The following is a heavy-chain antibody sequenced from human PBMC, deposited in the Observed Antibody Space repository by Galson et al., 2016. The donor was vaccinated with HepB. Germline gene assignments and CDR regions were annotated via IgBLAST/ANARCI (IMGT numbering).Heavy chain of an antibody. CDR3: ARRSRSAFDY. CDR1: GFTFGDYS. Sequence: SLRLSCAASGFTFGDYSMNWVRQAPGKGPEWVSYISSSGSTIYYADSVKGRFTISRDNAKNSLFLQMNSLRDEDTAVYYCARRSRSAFDYWGQGTLVTVSS. J-gene: IGHJ4*02. CDR2: ISSSGSTI. V-gene: IGHV3-48*02.